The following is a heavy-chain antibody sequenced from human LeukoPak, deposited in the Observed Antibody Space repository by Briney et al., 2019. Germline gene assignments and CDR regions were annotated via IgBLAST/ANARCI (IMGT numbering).Heavy chain of an antibody. D-gene: IGHD1-26*01. J-gene: IGHJ4*02. V-gene: IGHV3-23*01. CDR3: AKDLSGSYAVDY. CDR1: GFTFSSYV. Sequence: GGSLRLSCAASGFTFSSYVMSWVRQAPGKGLEWVSTISGGGGSTYYADSVKGRFTISTDNSKNTLYLQMNSLRAEDTAVYYCAKDLSGSYAVDYWGQGTLVTVSS. CDR2: ISGGGGST.